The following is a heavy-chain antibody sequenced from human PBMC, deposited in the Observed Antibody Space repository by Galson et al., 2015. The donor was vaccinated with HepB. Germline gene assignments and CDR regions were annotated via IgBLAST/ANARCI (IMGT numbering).Heavy chain of an antibody. CDR1: GFTFSSSW. Sequence: SLRLSCAASGFTFSSSWMHWVRQAPGKGLVWVSRISSDGSRTSYADSVKGRFIISRDNAKNTLYLQMNSLRAEDTAVYYCARAGGRYYQWVAFDIWGQGTMVTVSS. V-gene: IGHV3-74*01. D-gene: IGHD3-9*01. J-gene: IGHJ3*02. CDR3: ARAGGRYYQWVAFDI. CDR2: ISSDGSRT.